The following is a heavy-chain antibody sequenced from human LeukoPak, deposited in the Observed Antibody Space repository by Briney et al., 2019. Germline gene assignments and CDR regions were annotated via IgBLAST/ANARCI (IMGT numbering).Heavy chain of an antibody. CDR2: INHSGST. J-gene: IGHJ5*02. CDR1: GGSIRSSYYY. Sequence: SETLSLTCTVSGGSIRSSYYYWGWIRQPPGKGLEWIGEINHSGSTNYNPSLKSRVTISVDTSKNQFSLKLSSVTAADTAVYYCARRHYYGSGSYPNWFDPWGQGTLVTVSS. D-gene: IGHD3-10*01. CDR3: ARRHYYGSGSYPNWFDP. V-gene: IGHV4-39*07.